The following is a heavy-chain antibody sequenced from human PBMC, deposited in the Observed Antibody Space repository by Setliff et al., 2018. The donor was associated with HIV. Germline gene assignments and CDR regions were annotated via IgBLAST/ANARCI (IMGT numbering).Heavy chain of an antibody. CDR1: GFTLADYA. J-gene: IGHJ6*02. CDR3: ARPTNIDTLYYGSQTFYMYYYGLDV. Sequence: GGSLRLSCTASGFTLADYALSWVRQAPGKGLECVGFIRNIAYGESIEYAASVKDRFTISRDNSKNSLYLQMNSLRADDTAVYFCARPTNIDTLYYGSQTFYMYYYGLDVWGQGTTVTVSS. CDR2: IRNIAYGESI. V-gene: IGHV3-49*04. D-gene: IGHD1-26*01.